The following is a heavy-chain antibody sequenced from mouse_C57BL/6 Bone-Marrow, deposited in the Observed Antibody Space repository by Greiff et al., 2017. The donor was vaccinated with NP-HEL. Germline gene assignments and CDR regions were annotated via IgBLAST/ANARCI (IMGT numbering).Heavy chain of an antibody. D-gene: IGHD1-1*01. J-gene: IGHJ4*01. V-gene: IGHV14-4*01. Sequence: VQLKQSGAELVRPGASVKLSCTASGFNIKDDYMYWVKQRPEQGLEWIGWIDPENGDTEYASKFQGKATITADTSSNTAYLQLSSLTSEDTAVYYCTTQDYDYYAMDYWGQGTSVTVSS. CDR1: GFNIKDDY. CDR3: TTQDYDYYAMDY. CDR2: IDPENGDT.